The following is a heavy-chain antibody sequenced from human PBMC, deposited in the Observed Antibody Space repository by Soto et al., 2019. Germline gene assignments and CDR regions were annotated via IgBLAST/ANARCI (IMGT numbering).Heavy chain of an antibody. CDR3: ARANYDSSGYYPSLFDY. CDR1: GGSISSGGYS. V-gene: IGHV4-30-2*01. CDR2: IYHSGST. Sequence: PSETLSLTCAVSGGSISSGGYSWSWIRQPPGKGLEWIGYIYHSGSTYYNPSLKSRVTISVDRSKNQFSLKPSSVTAADTAVYYCARANYDSSGYYPSLFDYWGQGTLVTVSS. J-gene: IGHJ4*02. D-gene: IGHD3-22*01.